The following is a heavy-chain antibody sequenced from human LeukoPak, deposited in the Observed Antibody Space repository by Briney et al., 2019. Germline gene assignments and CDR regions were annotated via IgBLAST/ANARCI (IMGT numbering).Heavy chain of an antibody. CDR2: INTDGSST. Sequence: GGSLRLSCAASGFTFSSYWMHWVRQAPGKGLVWVSRINTDGSSTSYADSVKGRFTISRDNAKNSLYLQMNSLRAEDTAVYYCAIFKGYCSSTSCRYWGQGTLVTVSS. CDR3: AIFKGYCSSTSCRY. J-gene: IGHJ4*02. D-gene: IGHD2-2*01. V-gene: IGHV3-74*01. CDR1: GFTFSSYW.